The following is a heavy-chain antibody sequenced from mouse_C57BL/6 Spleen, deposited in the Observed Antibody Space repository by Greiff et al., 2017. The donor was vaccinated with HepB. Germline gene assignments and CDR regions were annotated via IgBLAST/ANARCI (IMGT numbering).Heavy chain of an antibody. Sequence: VQLQQSGAELVKPGASVKISCKASGYAFSSYWMNWVKQRPGKGLEWIGQIYPGDGDTNYNGKFKGKATLTADKSSSTAYMQLSSLTSEDSEVYFWAILDYYGSSYDWYFDVWGTGTTVTVSS. CDR3: AILDYYGSSYDWYFDV. CDR2: IYPGDGDT. CDR1: GYAFSSYW. J-gene: IGHJ1*03. V-gene: IGHV1-80*01. D-gene: IGHD1-1*01.